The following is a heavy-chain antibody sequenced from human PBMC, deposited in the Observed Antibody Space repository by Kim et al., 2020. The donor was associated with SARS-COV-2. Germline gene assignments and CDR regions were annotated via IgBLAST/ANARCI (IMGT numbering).Heavy chain of an antibody. D-gene: IGHD3-10*01. CDR2: ISYDGSNK. CDR1: GFTFSSYA. J-gene: IGHJ4*02. Sequence: GGSLRLSCAASGFTFSSYAMHWVRQAPGKGLEWVAVISYDGSNKYYADSVKGRFTISRDNSKNTLYLQMNSLRAEDTAVYYCARSFTRPSWYYFDYWGQGTLVTVSS. V-gene: IGHV3-30-3*01. CDR3: ARSFTRPSWYYFDY.